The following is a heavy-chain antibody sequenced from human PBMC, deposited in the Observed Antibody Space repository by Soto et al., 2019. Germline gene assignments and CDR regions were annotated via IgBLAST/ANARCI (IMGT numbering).Heavy chain of an antibody. V-gene: IGHV3-30-3*01. J-gene: IGHJ4*02. D-gene: IGHD3-22*01. CDR1: GFTFSIYA. CDR3: ASGDSYDGSVYRSRAHDY. Sequence: GGSLRLSCAVSGFTFSIYAMHWVRQAPGKGLEWVAVISYDGNNKYHADSVKGRFTISRDNSKNTLYLHMNSLTADDTAVYYRASGDSYDGSVYRSRAHDYWGQGTPVTVSS. CDR2: ISYDGNNK.